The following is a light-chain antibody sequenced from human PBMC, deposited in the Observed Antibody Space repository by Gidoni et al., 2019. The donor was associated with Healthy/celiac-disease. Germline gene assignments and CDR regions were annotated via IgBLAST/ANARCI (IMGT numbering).Light chain of an antibody. J-gene: IGLJ1*01. CDR2: QDS. CDR1: QLGDKY. V-gene: IGLV3-1*01. CDR3: QAWDSSTYV. Sequence: SYELTQPPSVSVSPGQTASITCSGDQLGDKYACWYQQKPGQSPVLVIYQDSKRPSGIPERFSGSNSGNTDTLTISGTQAMDEADYYCQAWDSSTYVFGTGTKVTVL.